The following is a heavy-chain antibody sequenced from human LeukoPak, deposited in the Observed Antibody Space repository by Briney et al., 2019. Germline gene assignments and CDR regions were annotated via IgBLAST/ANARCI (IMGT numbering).Heavy chain of an antibody. CDR3: ARAGSYFDF. Sequence: SETLSLTCTVSGGSVSTYYWNWIRQPPGKGLEWIGYIYYSGSTNYNPSLKSRVTISVDTSKNQFSLKLTSVTAADTAMYYCARAGSYFDFWGQGTLVTVSS. D-gene: IGHD3-10*01. CDR2: IYYSGST. V-gene: IGHV4-59*02. J-gene: IGHJ4*02. CDR1: GGSVSTYY.